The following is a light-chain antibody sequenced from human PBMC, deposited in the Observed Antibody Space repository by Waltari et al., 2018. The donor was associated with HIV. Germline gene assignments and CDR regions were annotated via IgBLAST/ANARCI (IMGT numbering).Light chain of an antibody. Sequence: DIVMTQSPDSLAVSLGERATINCKSSQTVLYSSNNKNYLAWYQQKPGQPPKLLIYWASTRESGVTDRFSGSGSGTDFTLTISSLQAEDVAVYYCLQYYSTPRTFGQGTKVEIK. CDR1: QTVLYSSNNKNY. J-gene: IGKJ1*01. V-gene: IGKV4-1*01. CDR2: WAS. CDR3: LQYYSTPRT.